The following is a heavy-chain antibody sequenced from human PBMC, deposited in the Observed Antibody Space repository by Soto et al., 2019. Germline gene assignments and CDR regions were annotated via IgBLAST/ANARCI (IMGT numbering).Heavy chain of an antibody. V-gene: IGHV4-30-4*01. CDR1: GGSISSGDYY. CDR3: ASMIVANWFDP. CDR2: IYYSGST. Sequence: SETLSLTCTVSGGSISSGDYYWSWIRQPPGKGLEWIGYIYYSGSTYYNPSLKSRVTISVDTSKNQFSLKLSSVTAADTAVYYCASMIVANWFDPWGQGTLVTVSS. J-gene: IGHJ5*02. D-gene: IGHD3-22*01.